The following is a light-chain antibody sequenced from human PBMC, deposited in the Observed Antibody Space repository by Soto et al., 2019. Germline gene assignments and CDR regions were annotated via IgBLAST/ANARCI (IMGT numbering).Light chain of an antibody. CDR1: QDIGTY. V-gene: IGKV1-8*01. Sequence: AIRMTQSPSSFSASTGDRVSITCRATQDIGTYLAWYQQIPGKAPKLLIYDAFTLQTGVPSRFSGSGSGTDFTLTISYLQSEDFGTYYCQQFYNYPRTSGQGTKVDTK. J-gene: IGKJ1*01. CDR3: QQFYNYPRT. CDR2: DAF.